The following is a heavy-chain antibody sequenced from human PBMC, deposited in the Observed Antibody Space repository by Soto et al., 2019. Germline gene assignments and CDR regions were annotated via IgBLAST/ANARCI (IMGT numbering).Heavy chain of an antibody. Sequence: GGSLRLSCAASGFTFSSYAMSWVRQAPWKGLEWVSAISGSGGSTYYADSAKGRFTISRDNSKNTLYLQINSLRAEDTAVYYCAKEYCSGGSCHGWDSFDYWGQGTLVTVSS. CDR2: ISGSGGST. CDR3: AKEYCSGGSCHGWDSFDY. J-gene: IGHJ4*02. CDR1: GFTFSSYA. V-gene: IGHV3-23*01. D-gene: IGHD2-15*01.